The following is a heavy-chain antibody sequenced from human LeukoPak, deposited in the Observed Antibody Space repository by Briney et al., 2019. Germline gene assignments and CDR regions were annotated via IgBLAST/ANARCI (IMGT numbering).Heavy chain of an antibody. CDR2: ISGRGGST. Sequence: GGSLRLSCAASGFTFSSYAMSWVRQAPGKGLKWVSGISGRGGSTYYADSVKGRFTISRDNSKNTLYLQMNSLRAEDTAVYYCAKDAPVNIVVVPAANSWGQGTLVTVSS. D-gene: IGHD2-2*01. V-gene: IGHV3-23*01. CDR3: AKDAPVNIVVVPAANS. CDR1: GFTFSSYA. J-gene: IGHJ4*02.